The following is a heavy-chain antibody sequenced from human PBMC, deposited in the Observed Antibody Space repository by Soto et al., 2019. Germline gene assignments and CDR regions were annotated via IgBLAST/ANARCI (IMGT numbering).Heavy chain of an antibody. J-gene: IGHJ4*02. CDR1: GYTVTGYY. Sequence: ASVKVCCKASGYTVTGYYMHWVRQAPGQGLEWMGWINPNSGGTNYAQKFQGWVTMTRDTSISTAYMELSRLRSDDTAVYYCARSTSSYLFDYWGQGTLVTVSS. D-gene: IGHD2-2*01. V-gene: IGHV1-2*04. CDR3: ARSTSSYLFDY. CDR2: INPNSGGT.